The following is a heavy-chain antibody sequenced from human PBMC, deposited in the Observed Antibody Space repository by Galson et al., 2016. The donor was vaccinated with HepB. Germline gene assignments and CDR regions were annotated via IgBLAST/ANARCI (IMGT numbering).Heavy chain of an antibody. D-gene: IGHD2-21*02. CDR2: ISGPGRNT. J-gene: IGHJ4*02. Sequence: SLRLSCAASKFTFRNYAMSWVRQAPGKGLEWVSSISGPGRNTYYADSVKGRFTISRDNSKNTRYLQMNSLRAEDTAVYYCAKDPIQCGGDCTRASYYFDYWGQGLLVTVSS. V-gene: IGHV3-23*01. CDR1: KFTFRNYA. CDR3: AKDPIQCGGDCTRASYYFDY.